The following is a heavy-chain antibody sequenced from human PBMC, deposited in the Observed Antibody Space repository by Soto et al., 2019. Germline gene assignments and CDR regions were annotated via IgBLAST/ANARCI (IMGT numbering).Heavy chain of an antibody. V-gene: IGHV4-59*01. J-gene: IGHJ4*02. Sequence: PADTLSLPCRMYGASLSEYLWSLIRPAPGKGLEWIGYIYYLGSTDYNPSLKSRVTISVDTSKRQFSLRLTSVTAADTAVYYCARDGYDGSGSPYPAYWGPGNHVTVSA. CDR2: IYYLGST. CDR1: GASLSEYL. CDR3: ARDGYDGSGSPYPAY. D-gene: IGHD3-10*01.